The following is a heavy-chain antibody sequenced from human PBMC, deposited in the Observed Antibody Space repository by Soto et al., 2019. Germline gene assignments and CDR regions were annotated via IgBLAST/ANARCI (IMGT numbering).Heavy chain of an antibody. Sequence: LRLSCAASGFTFSSYAMTWVRQAPGKGLEWVSAISGSGGTTHYADSVKGRFTISRDNSQNTLHVQMNSLRAEDTAVYYCAKVDPPPLLFGVVITGFDYWGQGTLVTVSS. D-gene: IGHD3-3*01. V-gene: IGHV3-23*01. CDR2: ISGSGGTT. CDR3: AKVDPPPLLFGVVITGFDY. CDR1: GFTFSSYA. J-gene: IGHJ4*02.